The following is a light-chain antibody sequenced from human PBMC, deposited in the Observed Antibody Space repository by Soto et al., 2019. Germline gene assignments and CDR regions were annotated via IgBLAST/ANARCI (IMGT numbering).Light chain of an antibody. V-gene: IGKV3-20*01. CDR1: QSVTSNS. CDR2: GAS. J-gene: IGKJ1*01. CDR3: QQYGRSPPT. Sequence: EIVLTQSPGTLSLSPGERATLSCRASQSVTSNSLAWYQQKPGQAPRLLICGASSRATGIPDRFSGSGSGTDFTLTISRLEPEDYAVYYCQQYGRSPPTFGQGTKVDIK.